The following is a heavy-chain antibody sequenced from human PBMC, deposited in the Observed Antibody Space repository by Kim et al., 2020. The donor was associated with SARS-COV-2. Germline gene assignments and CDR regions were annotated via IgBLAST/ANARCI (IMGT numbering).Heavy chain of an antibody. Sequence: GGSLRLSCVVSGFTYNNYVMNWVRQAPGKGLEWLSCVSDGGGITYYADSVKGRFTISRDNSKNTLYLQMNSLRVEDTAVYYCAKGSGTSCYRNYFDYWGQGTLVTVSS. CDR1: GFTYNNYV. V-gene: IGHV3-23*01. CDR3: AKGSGTSCYRNYFDY. CDR2: VSDGGGIT. J-gene: IGHJ4*02. D-gene: IGHD2-2*02.